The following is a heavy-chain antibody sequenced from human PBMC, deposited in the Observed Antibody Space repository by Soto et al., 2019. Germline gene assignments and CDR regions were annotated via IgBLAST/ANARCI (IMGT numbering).Heavy chain of an antibody. Sequence: GGSLRLSCAASGFTVSSNYMSWVRQAPGKGLEWVSVISGSGGSTYYADSVKGRFTISRDNSKNTLYLQMNSLRAEDTAVYYCAKGYYFDYWGQGTLVTVSS. CDR3: AKGYYFDY. CDR2: ISGSGGST. CDR1: GFTVSSNY. J-gene: IGHJ4*02. V-gene: IGHV3-23*01.